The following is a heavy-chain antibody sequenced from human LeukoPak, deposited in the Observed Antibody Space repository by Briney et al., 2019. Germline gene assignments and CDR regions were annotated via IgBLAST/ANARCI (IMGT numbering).Heavy chain of an antibody. CDR2: INHRGST. D-gene: IGHD2-8*01. Sequence: SETLSLTCVVYGDSFSGYYWSWIRQPPGKGLEWIAEINHRGSTHYNPSLKSRVNISADTSKSQFSLNLDSVTAADTAVYYCARSWAGMYYPFYYFDYWGQGSLVTVSS. J-gene: IGHJ4*02. CDR1: GDSFSGYY. V-gene: IGHV4-34*01. CDR3: ARSWAGMYYPFYYFDY.